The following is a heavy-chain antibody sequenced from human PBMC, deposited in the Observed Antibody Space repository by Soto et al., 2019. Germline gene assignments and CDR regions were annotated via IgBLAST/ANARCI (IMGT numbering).Heavy chain of an antibody. V-gene: IGHV3-23*03. CDR3: AKDRQPDRIWIFDL. CDR1: GFTFSTYT. D-gene: IGHD3-3*01. CDR2: IFPGGST. J-gene: IGHJ2*01. Sequence: PGGSLRLSCAASGFTFSTYTMNWVRQAPGKGLEWVAGIFPGGSTYYANSVKGRSTISRDHSQSSVFLQMSSLRDEDTAVYYCAKDRQPDRIWIFDLCARGPL.